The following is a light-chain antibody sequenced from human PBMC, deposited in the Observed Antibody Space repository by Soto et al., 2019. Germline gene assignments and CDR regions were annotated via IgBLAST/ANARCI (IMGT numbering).Light chain of an antibody. V-gene: IGKV3-20*01. CDR2: GAS. J-gene: IGKJ1*01. CDR3: HQYGTSPWT. CDR1: QSVSSNY. Sequence: SVLTQSPGTLSLSPGERATLSCRASQSVSSNYLAWYQQKPGQPPRLLISGASSRATGIPDRVSGSGSGTDFTLTISRLEPEDFAVYYCHQYGTSPWTFGQGTKVEIK.